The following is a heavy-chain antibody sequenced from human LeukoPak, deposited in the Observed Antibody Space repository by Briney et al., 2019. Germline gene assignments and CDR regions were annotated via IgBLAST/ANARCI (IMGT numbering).Heavy chain of an antibody. J-gene: IGHJ4*02. CDR1: GFTFSYYA. Sequence: PGGSLRLSCAASGFTFSYYAMHWVRQAPGKGLEWVSVISYDGSNEYYADSVKGRFTISRDNSKNTLYLQMNSLRAEDTAVYYCARVAGYSSGWYMDPIFDYWGQGTLVTVSS. V-gene: IGHV3-30-3*01. CDR2: ISYDGSNE. D-gene: IGHD6-19*01. CDR3: ARVAGYSSGWYMDPIFDY.